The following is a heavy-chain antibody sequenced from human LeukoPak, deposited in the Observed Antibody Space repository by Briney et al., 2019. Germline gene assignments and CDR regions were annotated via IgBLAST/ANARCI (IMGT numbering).Heavy chain of an antibody. CDR1: GGSISSSSYY. J-gene: IGHJ4*02. V-gene: IGHV4-39*01. CDR3: ARSHNNFADY. Sequence: SETLSLTCTVSGGSISSSSYYWGWIRQPPGKGLEWIGSIYYSGSTYYNPSLKSRVTISVDTSKNQFSLKLSSVTAADTAVYYCARSHNNFADYWGQGALVTVSS. CDR2: IYYSGST. D-gene: IGHD4-11*01.